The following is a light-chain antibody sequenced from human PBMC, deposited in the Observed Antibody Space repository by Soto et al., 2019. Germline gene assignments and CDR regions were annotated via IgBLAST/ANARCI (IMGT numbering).Light chain of an antibody. V-gene: IGKV3-15*01. J-gene: IGKJ5*01. CDR1: QSVSSY. CDR3: QQYNNWPIT. Sequence: EIVLTQSRSTLTLSRLERSTLSCRASQSVSSYLAWYQQKPGQAPRLLVYGASTRATGIPGRFSGSGSGTEFTLIISSLQSEDFAVYYCQQYNNWPITFGQGTRLEIK. CDR2: GAS.